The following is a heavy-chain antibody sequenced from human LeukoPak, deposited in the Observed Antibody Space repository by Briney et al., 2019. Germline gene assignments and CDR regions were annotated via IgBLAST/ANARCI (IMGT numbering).Heavy chain of an antibody. CDR2: ISTTGGST. CDR1: RFTFSSYV. Sequence: PGGSLRLSCGASRFTFSSYVMSWVRQAPGKGLEWVSTISTTGGSTYYADSVKGRFTISRDNAKNSLYLQMNSLRADDTAVYYCARPRRGYTYGFFDYWGQGTPVSVSS. CDR3: ARPRRGYTYGFFDY. J-gene: IGHJ4*02. V-gene: IGHV3-23*01. D-gene: IGHD5-18*01.